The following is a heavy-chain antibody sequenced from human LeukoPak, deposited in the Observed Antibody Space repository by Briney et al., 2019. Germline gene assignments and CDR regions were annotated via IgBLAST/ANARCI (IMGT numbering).Heavy chain of an antibody. V-gene: IGHV3-23*01. Sequence: GGSLRLSCGAHGFPFRNYAMSWVRQAPGKGLEWVSAISGSGSSTYYADSVKGRFTISRDNSKNTLYLQMNSLRAEDTAVYYSAKVSSIIQASPLYWGQGTLVTVSS. D-gene: IGHD3-3*02. CDR3: AKVSSIIQASPLY. J-gene: IGHJ4*02. CDR2: ISGSGSST. CDR1: GFPFRNYA.